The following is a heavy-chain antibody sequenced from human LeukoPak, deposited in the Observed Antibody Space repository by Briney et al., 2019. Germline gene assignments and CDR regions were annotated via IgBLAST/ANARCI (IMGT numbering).Heavy chain of an antibody. CDR3: APNIGAFYYMDV. V-gene: IGHV3-23*01. D-gene: IGHD5-12*01. J-gene: IGHJ6*03. CDR1: GFTFSSYA. CDR2: ISGSGGST. Sequence: GGSLRLSCAASGFTFSSYAMSWVRQAPGKGLEWVSAISGSGGSTYYADSVKGRFTVSRDNSKNTLYLQMNSLRAEDTAVDYCAPNIGAFYYMDVWGKGTTVTVSS.